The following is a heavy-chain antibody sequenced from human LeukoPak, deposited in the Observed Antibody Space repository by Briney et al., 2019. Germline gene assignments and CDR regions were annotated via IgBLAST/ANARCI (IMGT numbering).Heavy chain of an antibody. J-gene: IGHJ6*02. CDR1: GFTFSDYY. V-gene: IGHV3-11*01. CDR2: ISSSGSTI. CDR3: ARDPDPYYYYGMDV. Sequence: GGSLRLSCAASGFTFSDYYMSWIRQAPGKGLEWVSYISSSGSTIYYADSVKGRFTISRDNAKNSLYLQMNSLRAEDTAVYYCARDPDPYYYYGMDVWAQGTTVTVSS.